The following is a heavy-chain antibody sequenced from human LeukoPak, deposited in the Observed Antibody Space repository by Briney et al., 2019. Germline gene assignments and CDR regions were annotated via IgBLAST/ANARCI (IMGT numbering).Heavy chain of an antibody. CDR2: IKQDGSEK. D-gene: IGHD3-3*01. Sequence: PGRSLRLSCTGSGFTFGDYAMSWVRQAPGKGLEWVANIKQDGSEKYYVDSVKGRFTISRDNAKNSLYLQMNSLRAEDTAVYYCARVFWSGPLDFDYWGQGTLVTVSS. CDR1: GFTFGDYA. J-gene: IGHJ4*02. V-gene: IGHV3-7*01. CDR3: ARVFWSGPLDFDY.